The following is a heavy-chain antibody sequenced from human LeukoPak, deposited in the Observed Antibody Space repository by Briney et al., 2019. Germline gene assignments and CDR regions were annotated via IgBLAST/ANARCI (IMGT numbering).Heavy chain of an antibody. D-gene: IGHD4-17*01. V-gene: IGHV3-30*04. CDR2: ISYDGSNK. CDR3: ARSPDYGDYQIDY. Sequence: GGTLRLSCAASGFTFSSYAMHWVRQAPRKGLEGVAVISYDGSNKYYADSVKGRFTISRDNSKNTLYLQMNSLRAEDTAVYYCARSPDYGDYQIDYWGQGTLVTVSS. J-gene: IGHJ4*02. CDR1: GFTFSSYA.